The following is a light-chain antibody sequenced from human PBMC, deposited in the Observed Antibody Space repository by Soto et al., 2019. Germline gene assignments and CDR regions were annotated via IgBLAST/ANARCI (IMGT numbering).Light chain of an antibody. V-gene: IGLV3-21*02. J-gene: IGLJ1*01. CDR1: NIESKS. CDR3: QVWDISSDQYL. Sequence: SYELTQPPSVSVAPGQTARITCGGNNIESKSVHWYQQRPGQAPVLVLYDDGNRPSGIPERLSGSNSGSTATLTISSVEASDEADYFCQVWDISSDQYLFGPGTRSPS. CDR2: DDG.